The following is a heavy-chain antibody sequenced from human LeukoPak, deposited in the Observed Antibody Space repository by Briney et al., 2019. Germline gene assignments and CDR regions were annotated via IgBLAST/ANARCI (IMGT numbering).Heavy chain of an antibody. D-gene: IGHD3-10*01. CDR1: GYTFTGYY. CDR2: INPNSGGT. CDR3: ARGFSTEGLLWFGELLRDANIDY. V-gene: IGHV1-2*02. Sequence: ASVKVSCKASGYTFTGYYMHWVRQAPGQGLEWMGWINPNSGGTNYAQKFQGRVTMTRNTSISTAYMELSSLRSEDTAVYYCARGFSTEGLLWFGELLRDANIDYWGQGTLITVSS. J-gene: IGHJ4*02.